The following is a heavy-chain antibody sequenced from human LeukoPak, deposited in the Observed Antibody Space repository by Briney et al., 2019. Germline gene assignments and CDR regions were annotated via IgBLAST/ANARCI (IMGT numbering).Heavy chain of an antibody. J-gene: IGHJ6*02. D-gene: IGHD6-13*01. V-gene: IGHV4-34*01. Sequence: SETLSLTCAVYGGSFSGYYWSWIRQPPGKGLEWIGEINHSGSTNYNPSLKSRVTISVDTSKNQFSLKLSSVTAADTAVYYCARGAAAADYYYYYGMDVWGQGTTVTASS. CDR2: INHSGST. CDR3: ARGAAAADYYYYYGMDV. CDR1: GGSFSGYY.